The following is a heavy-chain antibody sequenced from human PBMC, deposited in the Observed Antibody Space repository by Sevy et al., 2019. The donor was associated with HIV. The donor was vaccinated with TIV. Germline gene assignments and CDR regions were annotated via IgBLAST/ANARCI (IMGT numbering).Heavy chain of an antibody. D-gene: IGHD3-16*01. CDR2: ITINGNTI. CDR1: GFIFSDRY. V-gene: IGHV3-11*01. J-gene: IGHJ6*02. Sequence: GALRLSCAASGFIFSDRYMNWIRQAPGKGLEWIAYITINGNTIYYAYSVKGRFTISRDNAKNSLFLQMNSLRAEDTAVYYCASSLLVDGRWGPPYGMDVWGQGTTVTVSS. CDR3: ASSLLVDGRWGPPYGMDV.